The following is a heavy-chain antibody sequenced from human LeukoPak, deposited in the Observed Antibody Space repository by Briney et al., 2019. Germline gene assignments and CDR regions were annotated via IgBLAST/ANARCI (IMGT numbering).Heavy chain of an antibody. CDR3: ARLRDGYKSPRGFDY. CDR1: GYSFTSYW. D-gene: IGHD5-24*01. CDR2: IYPGGSDT. V-gene: IGHV5-51*01. Sequence: GESLKISCKGSGYSFTSYWIGWVRQMPGKGLEWMGIIYPGGSDTRYSPSFQGQVTISADKSISTAYLQWSSLKASDTAMYYCARLRDGYKSPRGFDYWGQGTLVTVSS. J-gene: IGHJ4*02.